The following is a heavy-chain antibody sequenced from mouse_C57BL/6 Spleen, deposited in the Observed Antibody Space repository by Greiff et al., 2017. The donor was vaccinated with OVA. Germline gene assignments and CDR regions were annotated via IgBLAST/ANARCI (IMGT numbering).Heavy chain of an antibody. CDR3: ARGQIYYGYPYYFDY. CDR1: GYTFTDYY. Sequence: VQLQQSGPELVKPGASVKISCKASGYTFTDYYMNWVKQSHGKSLEWIGDINPNNGGTSYNQKFKGKATLTVDKSSSTAYMELRSLTSEDSAVYYCARGQIYYGYPYYFDYWGQGTTLTVSS. D-gene: IGHD2-2*01. J-gene: IGHJ2*01. V-gene: IGHV1-26*01. CDR2: INPNNGGT.